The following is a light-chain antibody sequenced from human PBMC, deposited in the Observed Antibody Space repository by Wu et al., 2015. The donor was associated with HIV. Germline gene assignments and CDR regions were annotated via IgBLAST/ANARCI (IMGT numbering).Light chain of an antibody. CDR2: KAS. CDR1: QSISIW. J-gene: IGKJ2*01. Sequence: DVQMTQSPSTLSASVGDRVTITCRASQSISIWLAWYQQKPGKAPNLLIYKASTLETGVPSRFSGSGSGTEFTLTISSLQPEDFATYYCQQFNSYRYTFGQGTKLEIK. CDR3: QQFNSYRYT. V-gene: IGKV1-5*03.